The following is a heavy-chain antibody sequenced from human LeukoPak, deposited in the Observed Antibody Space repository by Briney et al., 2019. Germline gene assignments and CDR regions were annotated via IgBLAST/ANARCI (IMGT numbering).Heavy chain of an antibody. Sequence: GGSLRLSCAASGFTFGTYSMNWVRQAPGKGLEWVSYISGRGSVIHSADSVKGRFTISRDDTYNSLYLHMTSLRDEDTAVYYCAREGFSSGNDYFDFWGQGTLVTVSS. CDR3: AREGFSSGNDYFDF. V-gene: IGHV3-48*02. J-gene: IGHJ4*02. CDR2: ISGRGSVI. CDR1: GFTFGTYS. D-gene: IGHD3-10*01.